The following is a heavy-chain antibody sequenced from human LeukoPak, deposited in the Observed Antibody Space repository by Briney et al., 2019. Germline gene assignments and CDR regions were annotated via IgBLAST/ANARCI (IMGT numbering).Heavy chain of an antibody. CDR2: IYYSGST. V-gene: IGHV4-59*01. CDR1: GGSISSYY. J-gene: IGHJ5*02. CDR3: ARDNRYCSGSSCYGDWFDP. D-gene: IGHD2-2*01. Sequence: SETLSLTCTVSGGSISSYYWSWIRQPPGKGLEWIGYIYYSGSTNYNPSLKSRVTITVDTSKNQFSLKLNSVTAADTAVYFCARDNRYCSGSSCYGDWFDPWGQGTLVTVSS.